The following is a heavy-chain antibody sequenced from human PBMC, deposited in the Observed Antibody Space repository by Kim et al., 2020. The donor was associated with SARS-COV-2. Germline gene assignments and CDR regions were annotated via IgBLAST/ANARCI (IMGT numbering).Heavy chain of an antibody. J-gene: IGHJ5*02. D-gene: IGHD6-19*01. Sequence: SVKGRFTISRDNSKNTLYLQMNSLRAEDTAVYYCEKDWDSSGGYNWFDPWGQGTLVTVSS. CDR3: EKDWDSSGGYNWFDP. V-gene: IGHV3-33*06.